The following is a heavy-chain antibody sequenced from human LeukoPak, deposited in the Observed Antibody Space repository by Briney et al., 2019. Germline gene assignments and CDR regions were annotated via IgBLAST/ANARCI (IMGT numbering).Heavy chain of an antibody. CDR1: GYTFTSYD. CDR2: MNPNSGNT. J-gene: IGHJ4*02. V-gene: IGHV1-8*01. CDR3: ARARSTFGGVTNY. D-gene: IGHD3-16*01. Sequence: KPGASVKVSCKASGYTFTSYDINWVRQATGQGLEWMGWMNPNSGNTGYAQKFQGRVTMTRNTSISTAYMELSSLRSEDTAVYYCARARSTFGGVTNYWGQGTLVTVSS.